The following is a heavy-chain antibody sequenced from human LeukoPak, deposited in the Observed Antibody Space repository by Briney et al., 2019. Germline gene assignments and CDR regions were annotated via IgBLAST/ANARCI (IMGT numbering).Heavy chain of an antibody. J-gene: IGHJ4*02. D-gene: IGHD3-10*01. CDR3: ATPRGSYKYXFDY. CDR2: IIPIFGTA. Sequence: SVKVSCKASGGTFSSYAISWVRQAPGQGLEWMGRIIPIFGTANYAQKFQGRVTITTDESTSTAYMELSSLRSEDTAVYYCATPRGSYKYXFDYWGQGTLVTVSS. CDR1: GGTFSSYA. V-gene: IGHV1-69*05.